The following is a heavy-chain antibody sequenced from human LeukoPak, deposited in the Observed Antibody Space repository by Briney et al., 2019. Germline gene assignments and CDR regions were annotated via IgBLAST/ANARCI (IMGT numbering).Heavy chain of an antibody. CDR3: ARDAGIGVAGTKLGDY. CDR2: IIPIFGTA. J-gene: IGHJ4*02. Sequence: SVKVSCKASGGTFSSYAISWVRQAPGQGLEWMGRIIPIFGTANYAQKFQGRVTITTDESPSTAYMELSSLRSEDTAVYYCARDAGIGVAGTKLGDYWGQGTLVTVSS. CDR1: GGTFSSYA. V-gene: IGHV1-69*05. D-gene: IGHD6-19*01.